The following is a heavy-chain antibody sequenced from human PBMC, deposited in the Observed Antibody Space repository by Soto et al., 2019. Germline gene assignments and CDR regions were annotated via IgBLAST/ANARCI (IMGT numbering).Heavy chain of an antibody. CDR3: ARPGVESRYYYMDV. J-gene: IGHJ6*03. CDR2: ISSSGSTI. Sequence: GGSLRLSCAASGFTFSDYYMSWIRQAPGKGLEWVSYISSSGSTIYYADSVKGRFTISRDNAKNSLYLQMNSLGAEDTAVYYCARPGVESRYYYMDVWGKGTTVTVSS. V-gene: IGHV3-11*01. D-gene: IGHD3-3*01. CDR1: GFTFSDYY.